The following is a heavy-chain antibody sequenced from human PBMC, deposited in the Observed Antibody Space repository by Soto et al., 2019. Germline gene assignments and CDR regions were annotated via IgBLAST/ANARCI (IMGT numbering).Heavy chain of an antibody. CDR3: ASPPGDYPLDWYFDL. CDR1: GFTFRSYR. D-gene: IGHD4-17*01. Sequence: QVQLVESGGGVVQPGRSLILSCAASGFTFRSYRLPWVRQSLGKGLEGVAIISWDGTDQYYADSVKGRFTISRENSKNSLYLQMNSLRTENTAVYYCASPPGDYPLDWYFDLWGRVTLVTVSS. CDR2: ISWDGTDQ. V-gene: IGHV3-30*03. J-gene: IGHJ2*01.